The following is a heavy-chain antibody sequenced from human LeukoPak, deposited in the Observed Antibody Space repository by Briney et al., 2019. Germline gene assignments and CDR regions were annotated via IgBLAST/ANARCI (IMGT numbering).Heavy chain of an antibody. J-gene: IGHJ4*02. V-gene: IGHV1-18*01. CDR3: ARGLSIAVAGNSFFDY. D-gene: IGHD6-19*01. Sequence: ASVKVSCKASGYTFTNYGLSWVRQAPGQGLEWMGWISTNNGNTNYAQKLQGRVTMTTDTSTSTAYMELRSLRSDDTAVYYCARGLSIAVAGNSFFDYWGQGTLVTVSS. CDR1: GYTFTNYG. CDR2: ISTNNGNT.